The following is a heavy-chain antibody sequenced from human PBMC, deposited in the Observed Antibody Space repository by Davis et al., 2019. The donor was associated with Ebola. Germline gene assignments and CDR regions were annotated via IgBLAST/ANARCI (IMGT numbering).Heavy chain of an antibody. V-gene: IGHV1-46*01. D-gene: IGHD6-13*01. CDR1: GYTFTNYY. J-gene: IGHJ4*02. CDR3: ASPGIAAGAPRY. CDR2: INPSGGTT. Sequence: AASVKVSCKASGYTFTNYYMHWVRQAPGQGLEWMGIINPSGGTTSYAQKFQGRVTMTRDTSTSTVYMELISLRSEDTAVYYCASPGIAAGAPRYWGQGTLVTVSS.